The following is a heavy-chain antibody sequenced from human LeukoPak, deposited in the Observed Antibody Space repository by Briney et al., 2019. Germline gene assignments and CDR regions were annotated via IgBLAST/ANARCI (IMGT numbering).Heavy chain of an antibody. CDR3: ARGTSDDY. V-gene: IGHV4-4*07. J-gene: IGHJ4*02. D-gene: IGHD3-10*01. CDR1: GASMSTYY. Sequence: PSETLSLTCTVSGASMSTYYWSWIRQPAGKGLEWIGRIYASGSTDYNPSLRSRVTISLDKSKNQFSLNLNSVTAADTAAYYCARGTSDDYWGQGTLVTVSS. CDR2: IYASGST.